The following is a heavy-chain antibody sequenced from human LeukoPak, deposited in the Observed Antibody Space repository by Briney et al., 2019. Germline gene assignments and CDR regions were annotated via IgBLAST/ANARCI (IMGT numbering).Heavy chain of an antibody. CDR2: ISGSGGST. CDR3: AKGQGSSPYYGMDV. V-gene: IGHV3-23*01. D-gene: IGHD6-13*01. J-gene: IGHJ6*02. Sequence: GGSLRLSCAASGFTFSSYAMSWVRQAPGKGLEWVSAISGSGGSTYYADSVKGRFTISRDNSKNTLYLQMNSLRAEDTAVYYCAKGQGSSPYYGMDVWGQGTTVTVSS. CDR1: GFTFSSYA.